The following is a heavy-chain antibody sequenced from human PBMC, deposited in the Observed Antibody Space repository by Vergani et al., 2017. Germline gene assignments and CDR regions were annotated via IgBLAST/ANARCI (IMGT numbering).Heavy chain of an antibody. CDR1: GGTFSSYA. Sequence: QVQLVQSGAEVKKPGSSVKVSCKASGGTFSSYAISWVRQAPGQGLEWMGGIIPIFGTANYAQKFQGRVTITADESTSTAYMELSSLRSEDTAVYYCARDYVAYDSSGYWTLNDAFDIWGQGTMVTVSS. CDR3: ARDYVAYDSSGYWTLNDAFDI. D-gene: IGHD3-22*01. CDR2: IIPIFGTA. J-gene: IGHJ3*02. V-gene: IGHV1-69*01.